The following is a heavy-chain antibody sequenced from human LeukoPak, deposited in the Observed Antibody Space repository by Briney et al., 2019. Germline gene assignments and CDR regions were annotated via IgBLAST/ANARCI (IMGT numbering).Heavy chain of an antibody. J-gene: IGHJ4*02. CDR1: GYIFTSYF. V-gene: IGHV1-46*01. Sequence: GASVKVSCKASGYIFTSYFMHWVRQAPGQGLEWMGLINPSGGSTRYAQKFQGRVTMTRDMSTSTVYMELSSLRSEDTAVYYCARVLHKRNYDSSVYYGYWGQGTLVTVSS. CDR2: INPSGGST. CDR3: ARVLHKRNYDSSVYYGY. D-gene: IGHD3-22*01.